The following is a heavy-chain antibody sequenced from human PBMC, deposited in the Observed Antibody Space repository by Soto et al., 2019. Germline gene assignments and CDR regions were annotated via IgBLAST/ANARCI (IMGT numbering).Heavy chain of an antibody. Sequence: GASVKVSCKASGGTFSSYARSWVCQAPGQGLEWMGGIIPIFGTANYAQKFQGRVTITADESTSTAYMELSSLRSEDTAVYYCARRAGLYGDYWYFDLWGRGTLVTVSS. CDR3: ARRAGLYGDYWYFDL. CDR2: IIPIFGTA. D-gene: IGHD4-17*01. J-gene: IGHJ2*01. CDR1: GGTFSSYA. V-gene: IGHV1-69*13.